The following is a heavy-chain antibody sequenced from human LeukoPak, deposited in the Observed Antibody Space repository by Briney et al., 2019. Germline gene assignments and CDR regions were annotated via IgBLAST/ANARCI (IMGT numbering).Heavy chain of an antibody. CDR2: ISYDGSNK. J-gene: IGHJ4*02. D-gene: IGHD6-13*01. CDR3: AKGLYSSSWYGIDY. CDR1: GFTFSSYG. Sequence: GRSLRLSCAASGFTFSSYGMHWVRQAPGKGLEWVAVISYDGSNKYYADSVKGLFTISRDNSKNTLYLQMNSLRAEDTAVYYCAKGLYSSSWYGIDYWGQGTLVTVSS. V-gene: IGHV3-30*18.